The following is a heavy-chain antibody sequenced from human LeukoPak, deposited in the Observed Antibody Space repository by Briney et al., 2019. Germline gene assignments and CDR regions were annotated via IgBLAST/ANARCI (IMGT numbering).Heavy chain of an antibody. CDR1: GGTFTDYV. Sequence: ASVTVSFSAAGGTFTDYVISWVRHAPGQGLKGMGVIITLLGASKHTQNCHDRVTITAHESKSTAYIELSDLRSADTAVYYCATYDVLTGFGYWGQGTLVNVSS. V-gene: IGHV1-69*13. J-gene: IGHJ4*02. D-gene: IGHD3-9*01. CDR3: ATYDVLTGFGY. CDR2: IITLLGAS.